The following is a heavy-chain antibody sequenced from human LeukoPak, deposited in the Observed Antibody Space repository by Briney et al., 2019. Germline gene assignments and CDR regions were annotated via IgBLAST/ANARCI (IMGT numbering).Heavy chain of an antibody. V-gene: IGHV1-69*01. CDR1: GGTFSSYA. CDR2: IIPIFGTA. Sequence: ASVKVSCKASGGTFSSYAISWVRQAPGQGLEWMGGIIPIFGTANYAQKFQGRVTITADESTCTAYMELSSLRSEDTAVYYCAREGSSWSHYFDYWGQGTLVTVSS. D-gene: IGHD6-13*01. CDR3: AREGSSWSHYFDY. J-gene: IGHJ4*02.